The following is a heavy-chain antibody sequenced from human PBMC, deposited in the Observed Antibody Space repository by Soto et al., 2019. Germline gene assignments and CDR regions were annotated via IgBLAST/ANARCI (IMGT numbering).Heavy chain of an antibody. CDR1: GFTFSNYW. Sequence: PGGSLRLSCAASGFTFSNYWMSWVRQAPGKGLEWVADIKKDGGETYYVDSVKGRFTISRDNAKNSLYLQVNSLRAEDTAVYYCARAPNWNYYGMDVWGQGTTVTVSS. D-gene: IGHD1-1*01. J-gene: IGHJ6*02. CDR3: ARAPNWNYYGMDV. CDR2: IKKDGGET. V-gene: IGHV3-7*01.